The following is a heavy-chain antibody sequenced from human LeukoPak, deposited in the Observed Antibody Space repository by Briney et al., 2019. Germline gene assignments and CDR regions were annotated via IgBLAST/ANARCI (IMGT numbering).Heavy chain of an antibody. CDR2: IYHSGST. V-gene: IGHV4-38-2*01. CDR3: ASTLPVYYYDSSGYYYDY. J-gene: IGHJ4*02. Sequence: SETLSLTCADSGYSISTGYYWGWIRQPPGKGLEGIGSIYHSGSTYYNPSLKSRVTISVDTYKNQFSLKLSSVTAADTAVYYCASTLPVYYYDSSGYYYDYWGQGTLVTVSS. D-gene: IGHD3-22*01. CDR1: GYSISTGYY.